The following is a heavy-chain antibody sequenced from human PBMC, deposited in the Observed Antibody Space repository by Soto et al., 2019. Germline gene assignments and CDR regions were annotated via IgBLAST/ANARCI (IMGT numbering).Heavy chain of an antibody. Sequence: PGGSLRLSCAASGFTFSSYAMSWVRQAPGKGLEWVSAISGSGGSTYYADSVKGRFTISRDNSKNTLYLQMNSLRAEDTAVYYCAKCPHLLFMVRAPGWFDPWGQGTLVTVSS. V-gene: IGHV3-23*01. CDR2: ISGSGGST. CDR1: GFTFSSYA. CDR3: AKCPHLLFMVRAPGWFDP. D-gene: IGHD3-10*01. J-gene: IGHJ5*02.